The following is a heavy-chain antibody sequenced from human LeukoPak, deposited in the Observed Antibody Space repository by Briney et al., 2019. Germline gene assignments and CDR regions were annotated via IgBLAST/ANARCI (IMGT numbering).Heavy chain of an antibody. Sequence: GGSLRLSCAASGFTFSSYWMHWVRQAPGKGLVWVSRINSDGSSTTYADSVKGRFTISRDNAKNTLYLQMNSLRAEDTAVYYCAREEAITIFGVDYNWFDPWGQGTLVTVSS. D-gene: IGHD3-3*01. J-gene: IGHJ5*02. CDR3: AREEAITIFGVDYNWFDP. V-gene: IGHV3-74*01. CDR2: INSDGSST. CDR1: GFTFSSYW.